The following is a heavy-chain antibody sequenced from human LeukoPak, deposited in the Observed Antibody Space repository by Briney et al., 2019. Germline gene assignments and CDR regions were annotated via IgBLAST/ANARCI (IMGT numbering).Heavy chain of an antibody. Sequence: GGSLRLSCAASGFTFSSYTMNWVRQAPGKGLEWGSYISSSSSSIYYADSVKGRFTISRDNAKNALYLQMSSLRAEDTAVYYCARVGASGSFRHFDYWGQGTLVTVS. CDR2: ISSSSSSI. V-gene: IGHV3-48*04. D-gene: IGHD1-26*01. CDR1: GFTFSSYT. CDR3: ARVGASGSFRHFDY. J-gene: IGHJ4*02.